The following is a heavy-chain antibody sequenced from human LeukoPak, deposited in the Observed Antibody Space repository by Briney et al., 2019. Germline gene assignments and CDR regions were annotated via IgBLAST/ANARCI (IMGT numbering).Heavy chain of an antibody. CDR3: AKALHPWTIYHNYFDY. J-gene: IGHJ4*02. CDR1: EFTFSNYG. CDR2: ISHDGSNR. V-gene: IGHV3-30*18. D-gene: IGHD3/OR15-3a*01. Sequence: GGSLRLSCAASEFTFSNYGMHWVRQAPGKGLEGLSFISHDGSNRYYADSVKGRFTISRDNSKNTLYLQMNSLRPEDTAMYYCAKALHPWTIYHNYFDYWGQGTLVTVSS.